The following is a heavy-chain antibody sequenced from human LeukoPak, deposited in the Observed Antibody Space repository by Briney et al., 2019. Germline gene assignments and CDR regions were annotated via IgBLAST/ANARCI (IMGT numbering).Heavy chain of an antibody. J-gene: IGHJ3*01. Sequence: GGSLRLSCEVSGFTFSQFNMNWVRQAPGRGLEWVSSITSSSSHINNANSVQGRFTISRDNAKNSLFLQMDSLRAEDTAVYYCARGLGRSFDVWGQGTVDTVSS. CDR3: ARGLGRSFDV. CDR1: GFTFSQFN. CDR2: ITSSSSHI. V-gene: IGHV3-21*01. D-gene: IGHD1-26*01.